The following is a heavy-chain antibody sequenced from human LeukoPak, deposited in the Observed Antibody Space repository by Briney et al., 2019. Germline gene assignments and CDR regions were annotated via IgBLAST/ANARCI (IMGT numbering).Heavy chain of an antibody. Sequence: GGSLRLSCAASGIVFSNYAMHWVRQGPGKGLECISTISSDGGSTYYANSVKGRFTISRDNSKNTLYLQMGSLRAEDMAVHYCARGRQGAKTRYFDLWGRGTRVTVSS. D-gene: IGHD1-26*01. CDR2: ISSDGGST. CDR1: GIVFSNYA. J-gene: IGHJ2*01. CDR3: ARGRQGAKTRYFDL. V-gene: IGHV3-64*01.